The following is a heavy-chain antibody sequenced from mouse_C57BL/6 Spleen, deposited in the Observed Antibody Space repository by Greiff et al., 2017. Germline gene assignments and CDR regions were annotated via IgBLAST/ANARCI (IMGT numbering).Heavy chain of an antibody. J-gene: IGHJ3*01. CDR2: ISGGGGNT. Sequence: EVKLMESGGGLVKPGGSLKLSCAASGFTFSSYTMSWVRQTPEKRLEWVATISGGGGNTYYPDSVKGRFTISRDNAKNTLYLQMSSLRSEDTALYYCARQGSKAKFAYWGQGTLVTVSA. V-gene: IGHV5-9*01. CDR1: GFTFSSYT. CDR3: ARQGSKAKFAY.